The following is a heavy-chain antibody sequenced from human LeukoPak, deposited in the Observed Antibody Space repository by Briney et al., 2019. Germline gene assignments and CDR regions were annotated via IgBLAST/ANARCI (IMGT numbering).Heavy chain of an antibody. CDR1: GGSISVTNYY. J-gene: IGHJ3*02. CDR3: ARWWMVGEGAFDI. CDR2: IYYSGNT. Sequence: SETLSLTCIVSGGSISVTNYYWGWIRQPPGKGLEWIGNIYYSGNTYYNSHLRSRVTMSVDTSKKQFSLKLSSVTAADTALYYCARWWMVGEGAFDIWGQGSMVIVSS. D-gene: IGHD1-26*01. V-gene: IGHV4-39*01.